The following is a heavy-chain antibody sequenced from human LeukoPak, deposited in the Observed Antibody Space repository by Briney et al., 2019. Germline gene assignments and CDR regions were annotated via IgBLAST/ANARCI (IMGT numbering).Heavy chain of an antibody. CDR3: ARGNGIAAAGFDY. CDR2: IYSGGST. Sequence: GGSLRLSCAASGFTVSSNYMSWVRQAPGKGLEWVSVIYSGGSTYYADSVKGRFTISRDNSKNTLYLQMNSLRAEDTAVYYCARGNGIAAAGFDYWGQGTLVTVSS. D-gene: IGHD6-13*01. J-gene: IGHJ4*02. CDR1: GFTVSSNY. V-gene: IGHV3-53*01.